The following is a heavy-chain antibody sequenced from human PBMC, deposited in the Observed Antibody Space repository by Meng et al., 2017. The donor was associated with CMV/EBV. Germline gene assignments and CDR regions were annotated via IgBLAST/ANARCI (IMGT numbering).Heavy chain of an antibody. CDR3: AREYYDSSGYYCAY. CDR1: GFTFSSYS. J-gene: IGHJ4*02. D-gene: IGHD3-22*01. Sequence: GESLKISCAASGFTFSSYSMNWVRQAPGKGLEWVSSISSSSSYIYYADSVKGRFTISRDNSKNTLYLQMNSLRAEDTAVYYCAREYYDSSGYYCAYWGQGTLVTVSS. CDR2: ISSSSSYI. V-gene: IGHV3-21*04.